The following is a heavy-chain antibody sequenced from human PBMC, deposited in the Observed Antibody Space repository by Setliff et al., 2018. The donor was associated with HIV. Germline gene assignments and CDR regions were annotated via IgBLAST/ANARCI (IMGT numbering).Heavy chain of an antibody. Sequence: GGSLRLSCGGSGFNLNNYNMNWARQAPGQGLEWLSFISISGSTIYYADSVKGRFTISRDHGSDSVYLEMNSLRPEDTAVYYCVRASDHIWGDAWGQGALVTSPQ. D-gene: IGHD3-16*01. CDR1: GFNLNNYN. CDR3: VRASDHIWGDA. J-gene: IGHJ4*02. CDR2: ISISGSTI. V-gene: IGHV3-48*01.